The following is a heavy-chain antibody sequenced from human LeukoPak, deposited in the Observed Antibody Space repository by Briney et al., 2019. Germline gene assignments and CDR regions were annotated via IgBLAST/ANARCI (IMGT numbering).Heavy chain of an antibody. CDR1: GFTVSSNY. J-gene: IGHJ4*02. CDR2: ISGSGGST. V-gene: IGHV3-23*01. D-gene: IGHD3-10*01. CDR3: AKSRMVRGTEFDY. Sequence: GGSLRLSCAASGFTVSSNYMSWVRQAPGKGLEWVSAISGSGGSTYYADSVKGRFTISRDNAKNSLYLQMNSLRAEDTALYYCAKSRMVRGTEFDYWGQGTLVTVSS.